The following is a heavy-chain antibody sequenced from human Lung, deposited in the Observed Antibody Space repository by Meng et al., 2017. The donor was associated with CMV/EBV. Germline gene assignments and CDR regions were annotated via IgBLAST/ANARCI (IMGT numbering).Heavy chain of an antibody. D-gene: IGHD2-15*01. J-gene: IGHJ4*02. V-gene: IGHV4-30-4*01. Sequence: SGTRLLHPLPALSLPCTVSGGSISIVYYYWRWTRQPPGKGLECIGYIYYTGSTYYNPSLKSRVIISVDTSKNQFSLKLNSVTAADTAVYYCARVGGCSGGGCYHRLFDYWGQGTLVTVSS. CDR1: GGSISIVYYY. CDR2: IYYTGST. CDR3: ARVGGCSGGGCYHRLFDY.